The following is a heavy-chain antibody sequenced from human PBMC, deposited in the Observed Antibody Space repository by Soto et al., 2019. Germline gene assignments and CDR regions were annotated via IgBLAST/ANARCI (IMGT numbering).Heavy chain of an antibody. CDR3: AKDIQAARPNLYYYYYYGMDV. J-gene: IGHJ6*02. CDR2: ISWDGGST. CDR1: GFTFDDYT. D-gene: IGHD6-6*01. Sequence: GGSLRLSCAASGFTFDDYTMHWVRQAPGKGLEWVSLISWDGGSTYYADSVKGRFTISRDNSKNSLYLQMNSLRTGDTALYYCAKDIQAARPNLYYYYYYGMDVWGQGTTVTVSS. V-gene: IGHV3-43*01.